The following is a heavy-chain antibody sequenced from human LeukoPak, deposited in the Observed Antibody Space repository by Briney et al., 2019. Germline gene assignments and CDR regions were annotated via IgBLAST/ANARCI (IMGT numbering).Heavy chain of an antibody. D-gene: IGHD2-15*01. CDR3: ARQGYCSGGSCYSGWFDP. CDR1: GYSFTSYW. J-gene: IGHJ5*02. CDR2: IYPGECDT. V-gene: IGHV5-51*01. Sequence: GESLKISCKGSGYSFTSYWIGWVRQMPGKGLEWMGGIYPGECDTRYSPSFQGQVTISADKSISTAYLQWSSLKASDTAMYYCARQGYCSGGSCYSGWFDPWGQGTLVTVSS.